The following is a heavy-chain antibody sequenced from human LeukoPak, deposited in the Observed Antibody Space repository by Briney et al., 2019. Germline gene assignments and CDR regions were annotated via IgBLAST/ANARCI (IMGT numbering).Heavy chain of an antibody. Sequence: GGSLRLSCAASGFTFSSSWMHWVRQVPGKGLVWVSRISSDGITTNYADSVKGRFTISRDNAKNTVYLQMNSLRAEDTAVYYCARMEVAWGQVTIVTVSS. CDR1: GFTFSSSW. J-gene: IGHJ3*01. CDR3: ARMEVA. CDR2: ISSDGITT. D-gene: IGHD3-3*01. V-gene: IGHV3-74*01.